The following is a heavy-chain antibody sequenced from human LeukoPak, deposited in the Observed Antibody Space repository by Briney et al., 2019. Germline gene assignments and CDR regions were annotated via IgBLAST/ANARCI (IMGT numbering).Heavy chain of an antibody. J-gene: IGHJ4*02. CDR1: GFSLSSYG. D-gene: IGHD1-26*01. Sequence: GRSLRLSCAASGFSLSSYGMHWVRQAPGKGLEWVAFISYDASDKYYADSVKGRFAISRDNSKNTLYLQMNSLRAEDTAVYYCASCTGGVGATSDYWGQGTLVTVSS. CDR3: ASCTGGVGATSDY. V-gene: IGHV3-30*03. CDR2: ISYDASDK.